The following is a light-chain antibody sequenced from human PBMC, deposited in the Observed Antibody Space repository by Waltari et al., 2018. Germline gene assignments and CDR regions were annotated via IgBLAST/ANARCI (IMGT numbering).Light chain of an antibody. V-gene: IGLV3-10*01. Sequence: SYELTQTPSVSVSPGQTARITCSGHELPRKYAYWFQQKSGQAPRLVIYEDTKRPAGIPERCSGSSSGTVATLTSTGAQVDDEADYYCYSSDSTGLRVFGGGTTVVVL. CDR3: YSSDSTGLRV. J-gene: IGLJ1*01. CDR2: EDT. CDR1: ELPRKY.